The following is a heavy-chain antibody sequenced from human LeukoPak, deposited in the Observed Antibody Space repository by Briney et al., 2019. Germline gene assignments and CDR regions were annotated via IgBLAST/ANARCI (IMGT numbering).Heavy chain of an antibody. CDR1: GFTFSSYA. Sequence: GGSLRLSCAASGFTFSSYAMSWVRQAPGKGLEWVSAISGSGGSTYYADSVKGRFTISRDNSKNTLYLQMNSLRAEDTAVYYCANRGGTGYSGYDPPGYWGQGTLVTVSS. CDR2: ISGSGGST. J-gene: IGHJ4*02. V-gene: IGHV3-23*01. CDR3: ANRGGTGYSGYDPPGY. D-gene: IGHD5-12*01.